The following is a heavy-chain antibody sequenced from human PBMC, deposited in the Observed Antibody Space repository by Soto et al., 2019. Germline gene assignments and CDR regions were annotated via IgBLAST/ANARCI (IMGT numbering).Heavy chain of an antibody. CDR1: GGTFSSYA. V-gene: IGHV1-69*13. D-gene: IGHD3-10*01. Sequence: GASVKVSCKASGGTFSSYAISWVRQAPGQGLEWMGGIIPIFGTANYAQKFQGRVTITADESTSTAYMELSGLRSEDTAVYYCARDPKPGIWSSRGYFDYWGQGTLVTVSS. CDR2: IIPIFGTA. CDR3: ARDPKPGIWSSRGYFDY. J-gene: IGHJ4*02.